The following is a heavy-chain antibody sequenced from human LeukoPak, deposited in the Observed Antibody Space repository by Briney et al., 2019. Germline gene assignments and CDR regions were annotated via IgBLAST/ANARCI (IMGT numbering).Heavy chain of an antibody. V-gene: IGHV3-33*01. D-gene: IGHD1-26*01. Sequence: GGSLILSCAASGFTFRSYGMHWVRQAPGRGLEWVAVIWSDGSNKKYADSVKGRFTISRDNSKNTVSLQMDSLRAEDTAVYYCARRGSGVHNFDCWGQGTLVTVSS. CDR2: IWSDGSNK. CDR3: ARRGSGVHNFDC. CDR1: GFTFRSYG. J-gene: IGHJ4*02.